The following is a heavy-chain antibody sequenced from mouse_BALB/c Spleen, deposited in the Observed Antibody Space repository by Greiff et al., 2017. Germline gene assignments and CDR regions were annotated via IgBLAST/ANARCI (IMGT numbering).Heavy chain of an antibody. CDR3: ARERALYDGYYAWFAY. CDR2: ISDGGSYT. J-gene: IGHJ3*01. V-gene: IGHV5-4*02. Sequence: EVHLVESGGGLVKPGWSLKLSCAASGFTFSDYYMYWVRQTPEKRLEWVATISDGGSYTYYPDSVKGRFTISRDNAKNNLYLQMSSLKSEDTAMYYCARERALYDGYYAWFAYWGQGTLVTVSA. D-gene: IGHD2-3*01. CDR1: GFTFSDYY.